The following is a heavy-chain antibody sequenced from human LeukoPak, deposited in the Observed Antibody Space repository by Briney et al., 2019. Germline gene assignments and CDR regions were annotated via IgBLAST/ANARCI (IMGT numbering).Heavy chain of an antibody. CDR2: IWYDGSNK. CDR1: GFTFRSYG. D-gene: IGHD4-17*01. V-gene: IGHV3-33*01. Sequence: GGSLRLSCAASGFTFRSYGMHWVRQAPGKGLEWVAVIWYDGSNKYYADSVKGRFTISRDNSKNTLYLQMNSLRAEDTAVYYCARGSRYGDYRDYFHYWGQGTLVTVSS. CDR3: ARGSRYGDYRDYFHY. J-gene: IGHJ4*02.